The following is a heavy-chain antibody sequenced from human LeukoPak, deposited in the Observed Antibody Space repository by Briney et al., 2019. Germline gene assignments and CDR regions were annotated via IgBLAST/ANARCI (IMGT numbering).Heavy chain of an antibody. J-gene: IGHJ4*02. D-gene: IGHD6-19*01. V-gene: IGHV3-53*01. CDR2: IYSDGSI. Sequence: GGSLRLSCAAPGFSVGGNYISWVRQAPGEGLEWVSMIYSDGSIFHADSVKGRFTISRDNSKNTLFLQMNSLRAEDTAVFYCAKRSGYTTGWFFDFWGQGTLVTVSS. CDR1: GFSVGGNY. CDR3: AKRSGYTTGWFFDF.